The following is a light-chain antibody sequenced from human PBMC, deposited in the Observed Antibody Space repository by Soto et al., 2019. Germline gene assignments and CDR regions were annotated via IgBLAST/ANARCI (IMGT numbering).Light chain of an antibody. Sequence: EIVLTQSPGTLSLSPGERATLSCRASQSVSGSYLAWYQQKPGQAPRLLIYSASSRATGIPDRFSGSGSGTDFTLTISRLEPEDFSVFYCQQYGGSPYTFGQGTKLEIK. CDR1: QSVSGSY. CDR2: SAS. CDR3: QQYGGSPYT. J-gene: IGKJ2*01. V-gene: IGKV3-20*01.